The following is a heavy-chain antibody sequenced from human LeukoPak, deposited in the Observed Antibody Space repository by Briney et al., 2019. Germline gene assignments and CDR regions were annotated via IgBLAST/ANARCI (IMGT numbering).Heavy chain of an antibody. CDR1: GYTFTAYY. CDR2: INPNSGGT. CDR3: AKVGGGADYCSGDSCYKY. V-gene: IGHV1-2*02. J-gene: IGHJ4*02. D-gene: IGHD2-15*01. Sequence: ASVKVSCKASGYTFTAYYIHWVRQAPGQGLEWMGWINPNSGGTNYAQKFQDRVTMTRDTSISTTYVELSRLTSDDTAIYYCAKVGGGADYCSGDSCYKYWGQGTLVTVSS.